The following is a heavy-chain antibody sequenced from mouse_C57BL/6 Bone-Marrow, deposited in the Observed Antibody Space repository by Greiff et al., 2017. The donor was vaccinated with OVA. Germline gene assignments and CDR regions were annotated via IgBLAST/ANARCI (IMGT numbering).Heavy chain of an antibody. Sequence: QVQLQQSGPELVKPGASVKISCKASGYAFSSSWMNWVKQRPGKGLEWIGRIYPGDGDTNYNGKFKGKATLTADKSSSTAYMQLRSLTSEDSAVYFCARAPYYYGSSYDYWGQGTTLTVSS. J-gene: IGHJ2*01. V-gene: IGHV1-82*01. D-gene: IGHD1-1*01. CDR1: GYAFSSSW. CDR3: ARAPYYYGSSYDY. CDR2: IYPGDGDT.